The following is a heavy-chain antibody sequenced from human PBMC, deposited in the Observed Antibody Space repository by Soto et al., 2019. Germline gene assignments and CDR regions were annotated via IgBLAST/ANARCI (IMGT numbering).Heavy chain of an antibody. CDR2: IYYSGST. J-gene: IGHJ6*02. V-gene: IGHV4-39*01. D-gene: IGHD3-10*01. Sequence: SETLSLTCTVSGGSISSSSYYWGWIRQPPGKGLEWIGSIYYSGSTYYNPSLKSRVTISVDTSKNQFSLKLSSVTAADTAVYYCARPGVLLWFGELPSTYYYYGMDVWGQGTTVTVSS. CDR1: GGSISSSSYY. CDR3: ARPGVLLWFGELPSTYYYYGMDV.